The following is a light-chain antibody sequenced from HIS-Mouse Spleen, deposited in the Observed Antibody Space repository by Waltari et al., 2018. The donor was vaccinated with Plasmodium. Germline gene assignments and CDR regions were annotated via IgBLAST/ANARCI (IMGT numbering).Light chain of an antibody. J-gene: IGLJ2*01. CDR3: QAWDSSTVV. Sequence: SYELTQPPSVSMSPGQTASITSSGDKLGNKYACWYQQKPGQYPVLVIYEDSNRPSGIAARVAGVNSGNTATLTISGTQAMDEADYYCQAWDSSTVVFGGGTKLTVL. V-gene: IGLV3-1*01. CDR2: EDS. CDR1: KLGNKY.